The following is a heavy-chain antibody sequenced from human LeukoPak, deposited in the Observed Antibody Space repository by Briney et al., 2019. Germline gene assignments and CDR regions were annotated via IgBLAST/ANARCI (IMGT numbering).Heavy chain of an antibody. J-gene: IGHJ5*02. CDR1: GGSFSGYY. CDR2: INHSGST. CDR3: ARGPAMFGVVIIRRWLPPWFDP. V-gene: IGHV4-34*01. Sequence: SETLSLTCAVYGGSFSGYYWSWIRQPPGKGLEWIGEINHSGSTNYNPSLKSRVTISVDTSKNQFSLKLSSVTAADTAVYYCARGPAMFGVVIIRRWLPPWFDPWGQGTLVTVSS. D-gene: IGHD3-3*01.